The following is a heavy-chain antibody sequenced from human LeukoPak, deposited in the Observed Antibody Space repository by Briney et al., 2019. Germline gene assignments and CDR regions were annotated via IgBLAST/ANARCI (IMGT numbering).Heavy chain of an antibody. CDR2: INWSGGST. V-gene: IGHV3-20*04. J-gene: IGHJ4*02. D-gene: IGHD2-2*01. CDR3: ARAPITSPFYFDY. CDR1: GLAFAEHG. Sequence: SGGPLRLSCTASGLAFAEHGMSWVRQVPGKGLEWVSGINWSGGSTGYADPLRGRFTISRDNAKNSLYLQMDSLRAEDTALYYCARAPITSPFYFDYWGQGTLVTVSS.